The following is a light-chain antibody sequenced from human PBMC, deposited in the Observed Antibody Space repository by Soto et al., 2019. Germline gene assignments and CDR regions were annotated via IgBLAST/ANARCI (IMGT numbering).Light chain of an antibody. J-gene: IGKJ5*01. CDR3: QQYGSSPSIT. V-gene: IGKV3-20*01. CDR1: QSVSSSY. CDR2: GAS. Sequence: EIVLTQSPGTLSLSPGERATLSCKASQSVSSSYLAWYRQKPGQAPRLLIHGASSRATGIPDRFSGSGPGTDFTLTISRLEPEDFAVYYCQQYGSSPSITFGQGTRLDIK.